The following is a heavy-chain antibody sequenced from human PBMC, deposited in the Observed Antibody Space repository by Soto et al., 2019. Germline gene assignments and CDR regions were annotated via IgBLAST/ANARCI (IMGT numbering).Heavy chain of an antibody. J-gene: IGHJ6*03. CDR3: ARHVTYPGIYYYYYYMDV. Sequence: SETLSLTCTVSGGSISSYYWSWIRQPPGKGLEWIGYIYYSGSTNYNPSLKSRVTISVDTSKNQFSLKLSSVTAADSAVYYCARHVTYPGIYYYYYYMDVWGKGTTVT. V-gene: IGHV4-59*08. CDR2: IYYSGST. CDR1: GGSISSYY. D-gene: IGHD1-20*01.